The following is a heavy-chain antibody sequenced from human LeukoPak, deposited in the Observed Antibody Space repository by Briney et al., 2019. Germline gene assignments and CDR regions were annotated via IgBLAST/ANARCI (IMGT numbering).Heavy chain of an antibody. J-gene: IGHJ4*02. D-gene: IGHD6-19*01. CDR3: AKALYSSGNFFDY. CDR1: GSTFSNYG. Sequence: PGGSLRLSCAVSGSTFSNYGMHWVRQAPGKGLEWVTFISYDGNNKYYADSVKGRFTISRDNSKNTLYLQMNSLRVEDTAVYYCAKALYSSGNFFDYWGQGTLVTVSS. V-gene: IGHV3-30*18. CDR2: ISYDGNNK.